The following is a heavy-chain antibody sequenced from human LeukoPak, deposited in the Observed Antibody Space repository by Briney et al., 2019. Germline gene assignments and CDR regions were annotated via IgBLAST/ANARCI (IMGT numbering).Heavy chain of an antibody. CDR1: GGSISSYY. CDR3: ARDRRLGY. J-gene: IGHJ4*02. CDR2: IYYSGNT. Sequence: SETLSLTCTVSGGSISSYYWSWIRQPPGKGLEWIGYIYYSGNTNYNPSLKSRVTISVDTSKNQFSLKLSSVTAADTAVYYCARDRRLGYWGQGTLVTVSS. V-gene: IGHV4-59*01.